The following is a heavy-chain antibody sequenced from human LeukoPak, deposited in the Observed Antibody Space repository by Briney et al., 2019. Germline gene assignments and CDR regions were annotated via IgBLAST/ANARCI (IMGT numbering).Heavy chain of an antibody. CDR1: GFTFSGYE. Sequence: PGGSLRLSCGASGFTFSGYEMNWVRQAPGKGLEWIAYICGRGVTTYFADSVKGRFTISRDDAKNSLHLQMNSLRVEDTAVYYCAKNGGPHGMDVWGQGTTVTVSS. V-gene: IGHV3-48*03. CDR3: AKNGGPHGMDV. J-gene: IGHJ6*02. CDR2: ICGRGVTT. D-gene: IGHD3-16*01.